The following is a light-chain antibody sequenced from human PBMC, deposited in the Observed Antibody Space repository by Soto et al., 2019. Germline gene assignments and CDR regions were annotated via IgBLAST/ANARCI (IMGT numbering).Light chain of an antibody. Sequence: EIVLTQSPGTLSLSPGERATLSCRASQRVSSSYLAWYQQKPGQAPRLLIYGVSSRATGIPDRFSGSGSGTDFTLTISRLEPEDFVVYYCQQYGSSPYTFGQGTKLEIK. V-gene: IGKV3-20*01. J-gene: IGKJ2*01. CDR3: QQYGSSPYT. CDR1: QRVSSSY. CDR2: GVS.